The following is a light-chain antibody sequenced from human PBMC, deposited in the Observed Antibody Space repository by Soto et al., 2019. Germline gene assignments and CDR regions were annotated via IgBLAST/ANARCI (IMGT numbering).Light chain of an antibody. CDR2: DTS. V-gene: IGKV3-15*01. Sequence: DIVVTQSPATLSASPGERVTLSCRASQFVFSRLAWYQRRPGQVPRLLIYDTSTRAPGISARFSGSGSGTEFTLTISSLQSEDFAVYYCQEYIQWPPGMFGPGTTVDIK. CDR1: QFVFSR. CDR3: QEYIQWPPGM. J-gene: IGKJ1*01.